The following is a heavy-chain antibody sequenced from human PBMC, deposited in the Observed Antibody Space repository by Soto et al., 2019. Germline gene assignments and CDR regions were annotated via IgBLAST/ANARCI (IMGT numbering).Heavy chain of an antibody. V-gene: IGHV3-30-3*01. CDR3: ARSAVVIIMYATLDY. D-gene: IGHD2-8*01. Sequence: QVQLVESGGGVVQPGRSLRLSCAASGFTFSSYAMHWVRQAPGKGLVWVAVISYDGSNKYYADSVKGRFTISRDNSKNTLYLQMHSLRAEDTAVYYCARSAVVIIMYATLDYWGQGTLVTVSS. J-gene: IGHJ4*02. CDR2: ISYDGSNK. CDR1: GFTFSSYA.